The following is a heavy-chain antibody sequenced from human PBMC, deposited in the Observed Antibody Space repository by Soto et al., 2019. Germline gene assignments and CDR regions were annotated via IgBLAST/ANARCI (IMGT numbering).Heavy chain of an antibody. CDR1: GGTFSDHA. CDR3: ARDVQVNYFDNTYHYYAMDV. J-gene: IGHJ6*02. D-gene: IGHD3-9*01. V-gene: IGHV1-69*01. CDR2: INPFFKGT. Sequence: QVQLVQSGTEVKMPGSSVKVSCKAFGGTFSDHAVSWVRQAPGQGLEWMGVINPFFKGTKYAQKFQGRLTITADASTSTAYMDLYSLISEDTAVYYCARDVQVNYFDNTYHYYAMDVWGQGTTVIVSS.